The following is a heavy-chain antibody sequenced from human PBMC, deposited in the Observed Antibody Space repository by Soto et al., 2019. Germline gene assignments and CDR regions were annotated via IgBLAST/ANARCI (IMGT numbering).Heavy chain of an antibody. CDR3: ARHIHEWAVAPTGY. Sequence: QLQLQESGPGLVKPSETLSLTCTVSGGSISSGSYYWGWIRQPPGKGLEWIGSIYYSGSTYYNPSLKSRVTISVDTSKNQFSLKLSSVTAADTAVYYCARHIHEWAVAPTGYWGQGTLVTVSS. V-gene: IGHV4-39*01. D-gene: IGHD6-19*01. CDR2: IYYSGST. CDR1: GGSISSGSYY. J-gene: IGHJ4*02.